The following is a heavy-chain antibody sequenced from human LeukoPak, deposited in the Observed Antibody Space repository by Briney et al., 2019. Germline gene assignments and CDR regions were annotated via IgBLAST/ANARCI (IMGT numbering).Heavy chain of an antibody. CDR3: VRGTGY. CDR1: GFTFSTYV. J-gene: IGHJ4*02. Sequence: GGSLRLSCSVSGFTFSTYVMHWVRQAPGKGLEYVSAISSNGDNTYYADSVKGRFTISRDNSKNTLYLQMSSLRADDTAVYYCVRGTGYWGQGTPVTVSS. V-gene: IGHV3-64D*06. CDR2: ISSNGDNT.